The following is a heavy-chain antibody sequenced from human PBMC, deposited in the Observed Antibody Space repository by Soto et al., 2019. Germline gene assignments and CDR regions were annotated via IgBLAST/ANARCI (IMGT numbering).Heavy chain of an antibody. CDR1: GYTFSNYG. V-gene: IGHV1-18*01. D-gene: IGHD2-2*01. CDR3: ARVVPGAEAWFGP. J-gene: IGHJ5*02. Sequence: ASVKVSCTTSGYTFSNYGITWVRQAPGQPLEWLGWISLYSDGTNYAQKFQGRVSMTTDTSTTTAYMELRSPRSDDTAVYYCARVVPGAEAWFGPWGQGTLVTVSS. CDR2: ISLYSDGT.